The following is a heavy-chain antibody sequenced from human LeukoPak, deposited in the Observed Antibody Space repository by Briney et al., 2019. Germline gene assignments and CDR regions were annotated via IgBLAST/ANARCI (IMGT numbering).Heavy chain of an antibody. CDR1: GYTFTSYH. V-gene: IGHV1-46*01. CDR2: INPSGGST. D-gene: IGHD3-3*01. Sequence: ASVKVSCKASGYTFTSYHMHWVRQAPGQGLEWMGIINPSGGSTSYAQKFQVRVTMTRDTSTSTVYMELSSLRSEDAAVYYCARVWSGLFDSWGQGTLVTVSS. CDR3: ARVWSGLFDS. J-gene: IGHJ4*02.